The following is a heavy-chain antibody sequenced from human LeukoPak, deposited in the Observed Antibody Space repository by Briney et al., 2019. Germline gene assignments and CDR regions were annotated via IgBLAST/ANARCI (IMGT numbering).Heavy chain of an antibody. J-gene: IGHJ4*02. D-gene: IGHD1-26*01. CDR1: GFTFSTYW. Sequence: HPGGSLRLSCAASGFTFSTYWMTWVRQAPGKGLEWVANIKEDGSEKYYVDSVKGRFTISRDNAKNSLYLQMNSLRAEDTAVYYCARYRWELLYWGQGTLVTVSS. V-gene: IGHV3-7*04. CDR2: IKEDGSEK. CDR3: ARYRWELLY.